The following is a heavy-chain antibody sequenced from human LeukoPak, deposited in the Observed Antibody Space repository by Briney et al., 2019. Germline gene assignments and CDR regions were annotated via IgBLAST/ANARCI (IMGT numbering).Heavy chain of an antibody. CDR3: AKRIQSAMAMGY. V-gene: IGHV3-23*01. J-gene: IGHJ4*02. CDR2: ISGSGSST. Sequence: PGGSLRLSCAASGFTFSNYALSWVRQAPGKGLEWVSDISGSGSSTYYADSVKGRFTISRDNSKNTMYLQMNSLRAEDTAVYYCAKRIQSAMAMGYWGQGTLVTVSS. CDR1: GFTFSNYA. D-gene: IGHD5-18*01.